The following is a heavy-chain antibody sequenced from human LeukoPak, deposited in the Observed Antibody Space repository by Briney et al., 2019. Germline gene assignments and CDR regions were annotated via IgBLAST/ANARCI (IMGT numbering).Heavy chain of an antibody. CDR1: GGSISSSSYY. D-gene: IGHD3-10*01. V-gene: IGHV4-39*07. Sequence: SETLSLTCTVSGGSISSSSYYWGWIRQPPGKGLEWIGSIYYSGSTYYNPSLKSRVTTSVDTSKNQFSLKLSSVTAADTAVYYCASRGHYGSGSFWGQGTLVTVSS. CDR3: ASRGHYGSGSF. CDR2: IYYSGST. J-gene: IGHJ4*02.